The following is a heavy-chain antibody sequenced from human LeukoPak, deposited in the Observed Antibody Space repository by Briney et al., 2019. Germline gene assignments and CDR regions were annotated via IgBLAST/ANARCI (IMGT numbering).Heavy chain of an antibody. D-gene: IGHD6-13*01. J-gene: IGHJ4*02. CDR2: IYHSGST. CDR3: ARDPRIAAASHFDY. V-gene: IGHV4-4*02. CDR1: GGSISSSNW. Sequence: PSETLSLTCAVSGGSISSSNWWSWVRQPPGKGLEWIGEIYHSGSTNYNPSLKSRVTIPVDKSKNQFSLKLSSVTAADTAVYYCARDPRIAAASHFDYWGQGTLVTVSS.